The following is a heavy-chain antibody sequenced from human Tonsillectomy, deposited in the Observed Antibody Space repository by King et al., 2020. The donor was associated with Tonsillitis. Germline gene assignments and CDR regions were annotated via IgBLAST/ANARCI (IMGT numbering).Heavy chain of an antibody. D-gene: IGHD6-19*01. CDR3: ASVSPIAFAGSYYYYGYDV. CDR1: GFTFSTYT. J-gene: IGHJ6*02. V-gene: IGHV3-30*04. CDR2: ISYDGSNE. Sequence: VQLVESGGGVVQPGRSLKLSCAASGFTFSTYTMHWARQAPGKGLEWVAVISYDGSNEYYADSVKGRFTISRDNSKNTLYLQMNRLRSEDTAVYYCASVSPIAFAGSYYYYGYDVGGQGTTVTVSS.